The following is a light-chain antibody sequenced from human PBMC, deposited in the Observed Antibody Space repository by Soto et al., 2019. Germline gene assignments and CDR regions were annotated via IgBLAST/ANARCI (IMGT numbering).Light chain of an antibody. Sequence: EIVLTQSPGTLSLSPGERATLSCRASQSVSGSYLAWYQHKGGQAPRLLIYGASSRATDIPDRFSGSGSGTDFTLTITRLEPEAFAVYYCQQYGSSPPWTFGQGTKVEIK. CDR3: QQYGSSPPWT. J-gene: IGKJ1*01. V-gene: IGKV3-20*01. CDR1: QSVSGSY. CDR2: GAS.